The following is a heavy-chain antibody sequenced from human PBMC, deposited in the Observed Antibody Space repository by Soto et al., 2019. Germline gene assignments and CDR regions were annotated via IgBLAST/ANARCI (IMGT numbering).Heavy chain of an antibody. CDR2: ISAYNGDT. CDR3: ARDRGVAPPVAGNPHYYYYMDV. CDR1: GYSFTNYG. V-gene: IGHV1-18*01. Sequence: QDQLVQSGGEVKKPGASVKVSCKASGYSFTNYGITWVRQAPGQGFEWMGWISAYNGDTNYAQKLQGRGTMTTDASTSTAYLELRSLRSDDTAVYYCARDRGVAPPVAGNPHYYYYMDVWGKGTTVTVSS. J-gene: IGHJ6*03. D-gene: IGHD6-19*01.